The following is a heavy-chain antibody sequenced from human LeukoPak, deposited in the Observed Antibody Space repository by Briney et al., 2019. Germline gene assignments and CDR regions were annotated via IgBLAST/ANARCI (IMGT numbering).Heavy chain of an antibody. D-gene: IGHD3-10*01. CDR3: ARGGLVRGSIDSLIAFDF. Sequence: SQTLSLTCAISGDSVSRKSAGWNWIRQSPSRGLEWLGRIYYRSTWYSDFLTSRITISPDTYKNQFSLHLDSVTPEDTAVYYCARGGLVRGSIDSLIAFDFWGEGTVVTVSS. CDR2: IYYRSTWYS. V-gene: IGHV6-1*01. J-gene: IGHJ3*01. CDR1: GDSVSRKSAG.